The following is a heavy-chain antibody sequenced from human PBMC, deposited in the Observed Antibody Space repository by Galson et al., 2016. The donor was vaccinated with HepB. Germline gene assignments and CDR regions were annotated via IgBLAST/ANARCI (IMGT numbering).Heavy chain of an antibody. J-gene: IGHJ6*02. D-gene: IGHD3-10*01. Sequence: SLRLSCAASGFTFSRCDMHWVRQTTGKGLEWVSAIGTAGDTYYPGSVKGRFTISRENAKNSCYLQMTSLRAGDTAVYYCARSFRPYGSGNHRLYYYYYGMDVWGQGTTVTVSS. CDR3: ARSFRPYGSGNHRLYYYYYGMDV. V-gene: IGHV3-13*01. CDR1: GFTFSRCD. CDR2: IGTAGDT.